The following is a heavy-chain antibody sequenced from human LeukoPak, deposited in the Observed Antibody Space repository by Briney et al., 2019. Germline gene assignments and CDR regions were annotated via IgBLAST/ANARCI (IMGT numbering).Heavy chain of an antibody. CDR2: IKSKTDGGTT. CDR1: GFTFSNAW. D-gene: IGHD3-10*01. CDR3: ARDGKVELWFGEAHDAFDI. Sequence: PGGSLRLSCAASGFTFSNAWMSWVRQAPGKGLEWVGRIKSKTDGGTTDYAAPVKGRFTISRDDSKNTLYLQMNSLKTEDTAVYYCARDGKVELWFGEAHDAFDIWGQGTMVTVSS. J-gene: IGHJ3*02. V-gene: IGHV3-15*01.